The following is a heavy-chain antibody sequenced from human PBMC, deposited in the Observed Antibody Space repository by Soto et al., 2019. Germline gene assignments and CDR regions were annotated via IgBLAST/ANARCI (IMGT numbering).Heavy chain of an antibody. D-gene: IGHD6-13*01. CDR2: IFSNDEK. J-gene: IGHJ5*02. CDR3: ASAYSTSWYRFDP. V-gene: IGHV2-26*01. CDR1: GFSLSNAGLG. Sequence: QVTVKESGPVLVKPTETLTLTCTVSGFSLSNAGLGVSWIRQPPGKALEWLAHIFSNDEKSYSTSLKSRLITSXAXPKSQVVLTMTNMGPVDTATYYCASAYSTSWYRFDPWGQGTLVTVSS.